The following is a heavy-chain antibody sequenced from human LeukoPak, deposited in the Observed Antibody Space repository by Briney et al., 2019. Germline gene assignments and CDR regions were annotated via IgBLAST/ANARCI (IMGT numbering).Heavy chain of an antibody. V-gene: IGHV3-30-3*01. J-gene: IGHJ5*02. D-gene: IGHD3-16*01. CDR3: ARSRAGGVTNWFDP. CDR1: GFSFSSYA. CDR2: ISYDGSNK. Sequence: PGRSLRLSCAATGFSFSSYAMHWVRQAPGKGLEWVTLISYDGSNKYLADSVKGRFTISRDNSKNTLYLQMNSLRAEDTAVYYCARSRAGGVTNWFDPWGQGTLVTVS.